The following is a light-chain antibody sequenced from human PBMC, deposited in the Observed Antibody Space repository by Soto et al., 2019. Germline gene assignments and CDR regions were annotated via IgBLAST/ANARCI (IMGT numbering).Light chain of an antibody. Sequence: EIVMTQSPATLSVSPGERATLSCRASQSVSSSQLAWYQQRPGQAPRLLVYGASTRATGIADRFSGSGSGTDFTLTISSLRPEDTATYFCQQSYISPPWTFGQGTKVDI. CDR3: QQSYISPPWT. J-gene: IGKJ1*01. V-gene: IGKV3D-7*01. CDR1: QSVSSSQ. CDR2: GAS.